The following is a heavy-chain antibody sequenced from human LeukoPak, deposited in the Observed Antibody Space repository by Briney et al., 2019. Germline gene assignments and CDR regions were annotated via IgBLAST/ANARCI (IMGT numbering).Heavy chain of an antibody. CDR1: GFTFSSYE. J-gene: IGHJ1*01. CDR3: ARDRGGSYMYFQD. CDR2: ISSSGRTI. D-gene: IGHD1-26*01. V-gene: IGHV3-48*03. Sequence: PGGSLRLSCAASGFTFSSYEMNWVRQAPGKGLEWVSYISSSGRTIYYADSVKGRFTISRDNAKNSLFLQMNSLRAEDTALYYCARDRGGSYMYFQDWGQGTLVTVSS.